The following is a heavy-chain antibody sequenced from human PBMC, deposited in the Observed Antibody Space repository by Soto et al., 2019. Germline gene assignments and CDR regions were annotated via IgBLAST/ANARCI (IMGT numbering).Heavy chain of an antibody. CDR3: ARKYTYGNDEFDQ. J-gene: IGHJ4*02. CDR2: MNPNTGNA. Sequence: ASVKLSCKSSGYPFTSYDINWVRLVTGQGLEWMGWMNPNTGNAGYAQKFQGRVTMTRSTSISTAYMELSSLGSEDTAVYYCARKYTYGNDEFDQWGQGTPVTVSS. D-gene: IGHD5-18*01. V-gene: IGHV1-8*01. CDR1: GYPFTSYD.